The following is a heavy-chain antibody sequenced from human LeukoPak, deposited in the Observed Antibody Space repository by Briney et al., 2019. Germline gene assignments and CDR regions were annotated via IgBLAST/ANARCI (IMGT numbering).Heavy chain of an antibody. CDR2: INPNSGGT. D-gene: IGHD3-16*01. CDR3: ARDHGYDRGFPFDY. J-gene: IGHJ4*02. V-gene: IGHV1-2*02. CDR1: GYTFIGYY. Sequence: ASVKVSCKASGYTFIGYYIHWVRQAPGQGLEWMGWINPNSGGTNYAQNLQGRVTMTTDTSTSTAYMELRSLRSDDTAVYYCARDHGYDRGFPFDYWGQGTLVTASS.